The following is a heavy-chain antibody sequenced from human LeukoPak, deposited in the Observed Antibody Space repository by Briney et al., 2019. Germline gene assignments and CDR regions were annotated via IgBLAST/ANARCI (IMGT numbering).Heavy chain of an antibody. CDR2: VYRDGNT. V-gene: IGHV4-38-2*01. CDR1: GYSISSGYY. D-gene: IGHD6-25*01. J-gene: IGHJ6*03. CDR3: VRLAALRGFYYYMDV. Sequence: SETLSLTCSVSGYSISSGYYWGWIRQPPGKGLEWVANVYRDGNTYHSPSLESRVTISVDTSKNLFSLKLSSLSAADTAVYYCVRLAALRGFYYYMDVWGKGTAVTVSS.